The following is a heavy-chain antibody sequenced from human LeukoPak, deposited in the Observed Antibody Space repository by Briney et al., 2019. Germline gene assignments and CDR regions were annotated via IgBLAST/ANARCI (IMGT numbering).Heavy chain of an antibody. CDR2: IYYSGST. D-gene: IGHD2-2*01. CDR1: GGSISSGDYY. Sequence: SQTLSLTCTVSGGSISSGDYYWSWIRQPPGKGLEWIGYIYYSGSTYYNPSLKSRVTISVDTSKNQFSLKLSSATAADTAVYYCARGVVPAAIAFDYWGQGTLVTVSS. V-gene: IGHV4-30-4*08. J-gene: IGHJ4*02. CDR3: ARGVVPAAIAFDY.